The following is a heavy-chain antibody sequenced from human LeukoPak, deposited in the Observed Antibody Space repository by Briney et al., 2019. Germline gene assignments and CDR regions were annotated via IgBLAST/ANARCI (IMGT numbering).Heavy chain of an antibody. V-gene: IGHV3-64D*09. J-gene: IGHJ1*01. CDR1: GFSFSNAW. Sequence: GGSLRLSCAASGFSFSNAWMSWVRQAPGKGLEYVSAISSNGGSTYYADSVKGRFTISRDNSKNTLYLQMSSLRAEDTAVYYCVKGQRYYDSSGYYSIEYFQHWGQGTLVTVSS. D-gene: IGHD3-22*01. CDR3: VKGQRYYDSSGYYSIEYFQH. CDR2: ISSNGGST.